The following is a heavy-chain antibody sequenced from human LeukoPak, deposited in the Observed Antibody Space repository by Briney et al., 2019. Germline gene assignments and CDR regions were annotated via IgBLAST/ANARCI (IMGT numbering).Heavy chain of an antibody. CDR1: GESFSGYY. Sequence: SETLSLTCAVYGESFSGYYWSWIRQPPGKGLEWIGEINHSGSTNYNPSLKSRVTISVDTSKNQFSLKLSSVTAADTAVYYCARHHTAMVDYWGQGTLVTVSS. D-gene: IGHD5-18*01. V-gene: IGHV4-34*01. CDR2: INHSGST. J-gene: IGHJ4*02. CDR3: ARHHTAMVDY.